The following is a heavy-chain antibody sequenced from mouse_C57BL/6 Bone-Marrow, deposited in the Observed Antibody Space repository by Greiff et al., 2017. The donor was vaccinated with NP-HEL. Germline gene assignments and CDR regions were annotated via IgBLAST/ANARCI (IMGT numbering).Heavy chain of an antibody. D-gene: IGHD1-1*01. V-gene: IGHV1-63*01. Sequence: QVQLQQSGAELVRPGTSVKMSCKASGYTFTNYWIGWAKQRPGHGLEWIGDIYPGGGYTNYNEKFKGKATLTADKSSSTAYMQFSSLTSEDSAIYYCAGAVYFYFDYWGQGTTLTVSS. CDR1: GYTFTNYW. CDR3: AGAVYFYFDY. J-gene: IGHJ2*01. CDR2: IYPGGGYT.